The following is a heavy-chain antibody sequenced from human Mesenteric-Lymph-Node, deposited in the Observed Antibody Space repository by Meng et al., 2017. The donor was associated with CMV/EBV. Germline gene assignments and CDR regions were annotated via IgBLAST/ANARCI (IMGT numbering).Heavy chain of an antibody. CDR3: ASVGYSSGWYDLLDY. Sequence: GESLKISCAASGFTFSSYAMHWVRQAPGKGLEWVAVISYDGSNKYYADSVKGRFTISRDNSKNTLFRQMNSLRIEDTAMYYCASVGYSSGWYDLLDYWGQGTLVTVSS. V-gene: IGHV3-30*04. CDR1: GFTFSSYA. D-gene: IGHD6-19*01. J-gene: IGHJ4*02. CDR2: ISYDGSNK.